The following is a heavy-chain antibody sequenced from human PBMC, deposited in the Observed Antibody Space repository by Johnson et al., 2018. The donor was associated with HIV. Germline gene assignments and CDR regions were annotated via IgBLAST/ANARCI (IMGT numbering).Heavy chain of an antibody. CDR1: GFTFSSYA. D-gene: IGHD3-10*01. CDR3: ARDTSGEGRAFDI. J-gene: IGHJ3*02. V-gene: IGHV3-7*05. Sequence: VQLVESGGGVVQPGRSLRLSCAASGFTFSSYAMHWVRQAPGKGLEWVANIKQDGSEKYYVDSVKGRFSISRDNAKNSLDLQMNSLRAEDTAVYYCARDTSGEGRAFDIWGQGTMVTVSS. CDR2: IKQDGSEK.